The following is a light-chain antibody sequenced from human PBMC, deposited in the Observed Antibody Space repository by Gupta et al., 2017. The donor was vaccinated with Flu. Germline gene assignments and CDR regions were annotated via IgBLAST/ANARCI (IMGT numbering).Light chain of an antibody. Sequence: PGQTASITCSGDKLGDKYACWYQQKPGQPPVLVIYQDSKRPSGIPERFSGSNSGNTATLTISGTQAMDEADYYCQAWDSSTASVFGTGTKVTVL. CDR3: QAWDSSTASV. J-gene: IGLJ1*01. V-gene: IGLV3-1*01. CDR2: QDS. CDR1: KLGDKY.